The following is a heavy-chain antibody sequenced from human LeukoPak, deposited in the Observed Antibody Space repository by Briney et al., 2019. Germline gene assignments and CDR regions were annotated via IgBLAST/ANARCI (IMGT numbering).Heavy chain of an antibody. Sequence: ASVKVSCKASGYTFTSYAMHWVRQAPGQRLEWMGWITAGNGNTKYSQKFQGRVTITTDTSTSTAYMELRSLRSEDTAVYYCARDYCSSTSCYRVWFDPWGQGTLVTVSS. J-gene: IGHJ5*02. CDR3: ARDYCSSTSCYRVWFDP. D-gene: IGHD2-2*02. CDR1: GYTFTSYA. CDR2: ITAGNGNT. V-gene: IGHV1-3*01.